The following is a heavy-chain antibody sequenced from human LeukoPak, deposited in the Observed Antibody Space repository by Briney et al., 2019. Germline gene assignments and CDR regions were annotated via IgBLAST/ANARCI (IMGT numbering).Heavy chain of an antibody. CDR3: ATDCSGGSCFVY. CDR1: GGSCSNNY. J-gene: IGHJ4*02. Sequence: PSETLSLTCAVYGGSCSNNYWSWIRQPPGKGLEWIGYIYYSGSTNYNPSLKSRVTISVDTSENQFSLKLSSVTAADTAVYYCATDCSGGSCFVYCGQGTLVTVSS. D-gene: IGHD2-15*01. CDR2: IYYSGST. V-gene: IGHV4-59*01.